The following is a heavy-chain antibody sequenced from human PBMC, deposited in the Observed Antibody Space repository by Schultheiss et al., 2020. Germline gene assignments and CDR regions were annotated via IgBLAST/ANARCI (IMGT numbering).Heavy chain of an antibody. Sequence: GGSLRLSCAASGFTFSSYDMHWVRQGTGKGLEWVSAIGTAGDTYYPGSVKGRFTISRENAKNSLYLQMNSLRAGDTGVYYCARAGDADWYFDLWGRGTLVTVSS. D-gene: IGHD7-27*01. CDR3: ARAGDADWYFDL. J-gene: IGHJ2*01. V-gene: IGHV3-13*01. CDR2: IGTAGDT. CDR1: GFTFSSYD.